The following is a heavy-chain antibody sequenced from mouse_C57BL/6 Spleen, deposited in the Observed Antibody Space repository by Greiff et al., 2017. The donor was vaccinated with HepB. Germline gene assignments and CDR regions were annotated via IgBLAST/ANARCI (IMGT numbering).Heavy chain of an antibody. D-gene: IGHD2-5*01. CDR2: IDPSDSYT. CDR1: GYTFTSYW. V-gene: IGHV1-69*01. J-gene: IGHJ1*03. Sequence: QVQLKQPGAELVMPGASVKLSCKASGYTFTSYWMHWVKQRPGQGLEWIGEIDPSDSYTNYNQKFKGKSTLTVDKSSSTAYMQLSSLTSEDSAVYYCARRDSNYGDWYFDVCGTGTTVTVSS. CDR3: ARRDSNYGDWYFDV.